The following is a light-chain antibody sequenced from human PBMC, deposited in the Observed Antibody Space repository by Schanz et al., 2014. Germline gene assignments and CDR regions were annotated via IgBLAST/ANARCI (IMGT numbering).Light chain of an antibody. CDR3: QQYNSYPWT. Sequence: EIVLTQSPATLSLSPGERATLSCRASQSVSSYLAWYQQKPGQAPRLLIYAASTRATDIPDRFSGSGSGTEFTLTISSLQSEDFATYYCQQYNSYPWTFGQGTRVEIK. V-gene: IGKV3-15*01. CDR1: QSVSSY. J-gene: IGKJ1*01. CDR2: AAS.